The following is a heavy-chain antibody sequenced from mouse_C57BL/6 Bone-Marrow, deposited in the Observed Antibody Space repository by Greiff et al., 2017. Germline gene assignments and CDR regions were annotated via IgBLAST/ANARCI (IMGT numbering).Heavy chain of an antibody. D-gene: IGHD1-1*01. V-gene: IGHV1-64*01. CDR3: AREDYYGRADY. Sequence: QVQLKQSGAELVKPGASVKLSCKASGYTFTSYWMHWVKQRPGQGLEWIGMIHPNSGSTNYNEKFKSKATLTVDTSSSTAYMQLSSLTSEDSAVYYCAREDYYGRADYWGQGTTLTVSS. CDR2: IHPNSGST. J-gene: IGHJ2*01. CDR1: GYTFTSYW.